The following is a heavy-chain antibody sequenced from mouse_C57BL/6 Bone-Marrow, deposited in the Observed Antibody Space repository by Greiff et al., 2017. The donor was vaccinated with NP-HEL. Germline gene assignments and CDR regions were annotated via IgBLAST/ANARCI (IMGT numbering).Heavy chain of an antibody. CDR2: FYPGSGSI. CDR3: ARDEVVWLRRAWFAY. V-gene: IGHV1-62-2*01. CDR1: GYTFTEYT. J-gene: IGHJ3*01. Sequence: VRLQQSGAELVKPGASVKLSCKASGYTFTEYTIHWVTQRSGQGLEWIGWFYPGSGSITYNEKFKDKATLTADKSSSTVYMELSRLTSEDSAVYFCARDEVVWLRRAWFAYWGQGTTVTVSA. D-gene: IGHD2-2*01.